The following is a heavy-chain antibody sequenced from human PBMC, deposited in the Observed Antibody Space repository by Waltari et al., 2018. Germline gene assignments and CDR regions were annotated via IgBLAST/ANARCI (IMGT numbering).Heavy chain of an antibody. J-gene: IGHJ6*02. Sequence: QVQLVESGGGVVQPGRSLRLSCAASGFTFSSYGMPWVRQAPGKGLEWVAVIWYDGSNKYYADSVKGRFTISRDNSKNTLYLQMNSLRAEDTAVYYCARDVLWPTPYGMDVWGQGTTVTVSS. CDR1: GFTFSSYG. D-gene: IGHD2-15*01. CDR3: ARDVLWPTPYGMDV. V-gene: IGHV3-33*01. CDR2: IWYDGSNK.